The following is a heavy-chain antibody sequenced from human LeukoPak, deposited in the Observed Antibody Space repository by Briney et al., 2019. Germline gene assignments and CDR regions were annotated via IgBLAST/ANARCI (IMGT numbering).Heavy chain of an antibody. J-gene: IGHJ4*02. CDR1: GFTFSSYA. CDR3: AKPRGVTMVRGVIYDY. D-gene: IGHD3-10*01. CDR2: ISGSGGST. Sequence: GGSLRLSCAASGFTFSSYAMSWVRQAPGKGLEWVSAISGSGGSTYYADSVKGRFTISRVNSKNTLYLQMNSLRAEDTAVYYCAKPRGVTMVRGVIYDYWGQGTLVTVSS. V-gene: IGHV3-23*01.